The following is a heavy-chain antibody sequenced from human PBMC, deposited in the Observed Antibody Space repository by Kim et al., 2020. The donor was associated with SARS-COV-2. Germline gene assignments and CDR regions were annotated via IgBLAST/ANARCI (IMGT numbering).Heavy chain of an antibody. V-gene: IGHV3-74*01. D-gene: IGHD2-21*01. J-gene: IGHJ4*02. CDR3: ARYRHKESIRQFDY. Sequence: ADSVKGRFPISRDNVKNTLYLQMNRLRAEDTAVYYCARYRHKESIRQFDYWGQGTLVTVSS.